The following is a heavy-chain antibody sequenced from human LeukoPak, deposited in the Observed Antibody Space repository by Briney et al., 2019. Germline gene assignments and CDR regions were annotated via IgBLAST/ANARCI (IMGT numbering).Heavy chain of an antibody. Sequence: SETLSLTCAVYGGSFSGYYWSWIRQPPGKGLEWIGEINHSGSTNYNPSLKSRVTISVDTSKNQISLKLSSVTAADTAVYYCARHFKQRYYYYMDVWGKGTTVTVSS. CDR3: ARHFKQRYYYYMDV. D-gene: IGHD1/OR15-1a*01. CDR1: GGSFSGYY. V-gene: IGHV4-34*01. J-gene: IGHJ6*03. CDR2: INHSGST.